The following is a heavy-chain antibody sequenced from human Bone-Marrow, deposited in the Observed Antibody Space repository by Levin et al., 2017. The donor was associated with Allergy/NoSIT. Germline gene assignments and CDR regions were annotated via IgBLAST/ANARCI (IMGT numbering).Heavy chain of an antibody. CDR1: GGSISNSDYF. CDR3: GRGRVVRYYDYVWGTHRYGENYFDW. V-gene: IGHV4-39*07. Sequence: SQTLSLTCIVSGGSISNSDYFWGWIRQAPGKGLEWIGSVHHSGSTYYNAPLKSRASMSTYTSRNQFSLKLSSVTAADTAVYYCGRGRVVRYYDYVWGTHRYGENYFDWWGPGILVAVSS. CDR2: VHHSGST. D-gene: IGHD3-16*02. J-gene: IGHJ4*02.